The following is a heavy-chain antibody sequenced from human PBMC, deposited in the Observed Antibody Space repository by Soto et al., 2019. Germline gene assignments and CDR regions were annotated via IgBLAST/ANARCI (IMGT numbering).Heavy chain of an antibody. CDR2: IWYDGSNK. J-gene: IGHJ6*02. V-gene: IGHV3-33*01. D-gene: IGHD3-3*01. Sequence: GGSLRLSCAASGFTFSSYGMHWVRQAPGKGLEGVAVIWYDGSNKYYADSVKGRFTISRDNSKNTLYLQMNSLVAEDTAVYYGGNCITIFGVGREKYVLDVWGQGTTVTVSS. CDR3: GNCITIFGVGREKYVLDV. CDR1: GFTFSSYG.